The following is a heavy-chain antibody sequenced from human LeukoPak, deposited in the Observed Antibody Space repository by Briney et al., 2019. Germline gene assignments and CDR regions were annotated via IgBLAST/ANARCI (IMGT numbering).Heavy chain of an antibody. D-gene: IGHD3-22*01. V-gene: IGHV3-30*14. J-gene: IGHJ4*02. Sequence: PGGSLRLSCAASGFTFSSYAMHWVRQAPGKGLEWVAVISYDGSNKYYADSVKGRFTISRDNSKNTLYLQMNSLRAEDTAVYYCARVFRYYDSSGYYFDYWGQGTLVTVSS. CDR3: ARVFRYYDSSGYYFDY. CDR1: GFTFSSYA. CDR2: ISYDGSNK.